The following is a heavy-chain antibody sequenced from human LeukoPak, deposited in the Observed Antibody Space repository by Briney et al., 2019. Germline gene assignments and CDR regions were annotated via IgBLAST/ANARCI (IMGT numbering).Heavy chain of an antibody. Sequence: ASVKVSCKASGGTFSSYAISWVRQAPGQGLEWMGGIIPIFGTANYAQKFQGRVTITTDESTSTAYMELSSLRSEDTAVYYCARDSLAVAGTFDYWGQGTLVTVSS. J-gene: IGHJ4*02. V-gene: IGHV1-69*05. CDR2: IIPIFGTA. CDR3: ARDSLAVAGTFDY. D-gene: IGHD6-19*01. CDR1: GGTFSSYA.